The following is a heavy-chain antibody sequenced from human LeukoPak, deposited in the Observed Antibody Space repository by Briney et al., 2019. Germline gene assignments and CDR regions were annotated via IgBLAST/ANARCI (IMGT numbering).Heavy chain of an antibody. CDR1: GFTFSSYA. J-gene: IGHJ5*02. CDR3: AKDDCSSTSCSVSWFDP. Sequence: PGGSLRLSCAASGFTFSSYAMSWVRQAPGKGLEWVSAISGSGGSTYYADSVKGRFTISRDNSKNTLYLQMNSLRAGDTAVYYCAKDDCSSTSCSVSWFDPWGQGTLVTVSS. V-gene: IGHV3-23*01. CDR2: ISGSGGST. D-gene: IGHD2-2*01.